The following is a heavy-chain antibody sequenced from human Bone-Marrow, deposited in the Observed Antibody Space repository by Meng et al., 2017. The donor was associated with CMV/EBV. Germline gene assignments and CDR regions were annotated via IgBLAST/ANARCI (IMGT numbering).Heavy chain of an antibody. J-gene: IGHJ5*02. D-gene: IGHD2-2*01. CDR3: ARGFTRFDP. CDR2: IKQDGSEK. V-gene: IGHV3-7*01. Sequence: GESLKISCAASGFTFSSYWMSWVRQAPGKGLEWVANIKQDGSEKHYVDSVKGRFTISRDNAKKSWYVQMNSLRAEDTAVYYCARGFTRFDPWGQGTLVTVSS. CDR1: GFTFSSYW.